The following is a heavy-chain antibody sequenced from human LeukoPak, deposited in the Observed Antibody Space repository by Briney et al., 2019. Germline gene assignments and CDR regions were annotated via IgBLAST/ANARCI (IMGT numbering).Heavy chain of an antibody. V-gene: IGHV4-39*01. J-gene: IGHJ4*02. CDR2: IYYSGST. D-gene: IGHD5-18*01. Sequence: SETLSPTCPVASGSLTSRMYYWGGIRQPPGKGLEWIGSIYYSGSTYYNPSLKSRVTISVDRSQNQFSLKLRCVTAADTAVYYCARPPMDIAMAKPGVLADWGERTLVTVSS. CDR1: SGSLTSRMYY. CDR3: ARPPMDIAMAKPGVLAD.